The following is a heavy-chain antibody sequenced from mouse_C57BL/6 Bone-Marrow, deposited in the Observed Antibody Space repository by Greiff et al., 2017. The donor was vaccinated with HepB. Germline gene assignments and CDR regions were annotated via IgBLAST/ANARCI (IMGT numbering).Heavy chain of an antibody. CDR3: ARKNYGSSYDY. CDR2: IYPGDGDT. Sequence: QVKLKQSGAELVKPGASVKISCKASGYAFSSYWMNWVKQRPGQGLEWIGQIYPGDGDTNYNGKFKGKATLTADKSSSTAYMQLSSLTSEDSAVYVCARKNYGSSYDYWGQGTTLTVSS. CDR1: GYAFSSYW. V-gene: IGHV1-80*01. J-gene: IGHJ2*01. D-gene: IGHD1-1*01.